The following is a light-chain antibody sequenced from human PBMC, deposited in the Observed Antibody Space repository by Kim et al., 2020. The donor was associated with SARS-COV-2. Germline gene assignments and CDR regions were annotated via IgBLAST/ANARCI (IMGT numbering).Light chain of an antibody. CDR2: DNN. CDR1: SASVGNNY. V-gene: IGLV1-51*01. J-gene: IGLJ3*02. Sequence: QNVNISCSGSSASVGNNYVSWYQHLPGTALKLLIYDNNRRPSGIPDRFSGSKSDATATLGITGLQSGDEADYYCGTWDSGLSVNWVFGGGTQLTVL. CDR3: GTWDSGLSVNWV.